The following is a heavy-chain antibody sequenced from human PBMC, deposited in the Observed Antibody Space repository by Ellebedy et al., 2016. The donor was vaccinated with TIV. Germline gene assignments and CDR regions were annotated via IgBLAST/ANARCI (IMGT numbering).Heavy chain of an antibody. Sequence: MPSETLSLTCTVSGDSISSYYWSWVRQSPEKGLEWIAYVYYTGRTNYNPSLGSRVTISLDTSKRQFSLNLRSLTAADTAVYYCARSSAGGFDYWYFDLWGRGTLVTVSS. CDR1: GDSISSYY. D-gene: IGHD6-19*01. J-gene: IGHJ2*01. V-gene: IGHV4-59*01. CDR2: VYYTGRT. CDR3: ARSSAGGFDYWYFDL.